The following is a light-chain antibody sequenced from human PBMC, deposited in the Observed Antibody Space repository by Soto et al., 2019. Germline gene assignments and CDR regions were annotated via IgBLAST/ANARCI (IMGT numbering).Light chain of an antibody. CDR1: SRDIGTYTL. CDR3: CSYAGSSSVV. V-gene: IGLV2-23*01. Sequence: QSALTQPASVSGSPGQSITISCTGTSRDIGTYTLVSWYQQYPGKAPKLIIYEGSKRPSGVSNRFSASKTGRTASLTISGLQPEDEADYYCCSYAGSSSVVFGGGTKVTVL. J-gene: IGLJ2*01. CDR2: EGS.